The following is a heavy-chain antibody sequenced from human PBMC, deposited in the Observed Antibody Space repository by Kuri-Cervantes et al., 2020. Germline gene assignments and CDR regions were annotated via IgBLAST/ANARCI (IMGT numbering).Heavy chain of an antibody. CDR1: GCTFGDYY. Sequence: GGSLRLSCAASGCTFGDYYMSWICQAPGKGLEWVAYISSSGSTIYYADSLKGRFTTSRDNSKNTLYLQMNSLRAEDTAVYYCARERIVWELLSGMDVWGQGTTVTVSS. V-gene: IGHV3-11*04. D-gene: IGHD1-26*01. CDR2: ISSSGSTI. CDR3: ARERIVWELLSGMDV. J-gene: IGHJ6*02.